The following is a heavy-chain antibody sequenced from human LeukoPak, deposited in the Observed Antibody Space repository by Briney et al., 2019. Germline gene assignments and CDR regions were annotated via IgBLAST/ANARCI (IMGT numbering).Heavy chain of an antibody. V-gene: IGHV3-23*01. J-gene: IGHJ4*02. CDR2: LRGDGDT. D-gene: IGHD3-10*01. CDR1: GFTFSSYA. CDR3: AKASWFSSPDAVL. Sequence: PGGSLRLSCAASGFTFSSYAMSWVRQAPARGLEWVSSLRGDGDTFYADSVKGRFTLSRDESRNKVYLQMNNLRVEDTAVYFFAKASWFSSPDAVLWGQGTLVTVSS.